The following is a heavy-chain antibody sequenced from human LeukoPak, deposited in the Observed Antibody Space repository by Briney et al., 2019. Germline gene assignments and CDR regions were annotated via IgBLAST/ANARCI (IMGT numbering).Heavy chain of an antibody. CDR1: GGSISSSKYY. Sequence: SETLSLTCTVSGGSISSSKYYWGWIRQPPGKGLEWIGTIFSSGSTHYNPSLKSRVTISVDTSKNQFSLKLSSVTAADTAVYYCARTRYYYNSRSYGAPYYFDYWGQGTLVTVSS. D-gene: IGHD3-10*01. V-gene: IGHV4-39*01. CDR2: IFSSGST. CDR3: ARTRYYYNSRSYGAPYYFDY. J-gene: IGHJ4*02.